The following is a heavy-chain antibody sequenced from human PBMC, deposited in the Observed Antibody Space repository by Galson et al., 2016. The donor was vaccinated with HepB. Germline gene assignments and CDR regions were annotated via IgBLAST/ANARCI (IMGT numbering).Heavy chain of an antibody. CDR1: GFTFSNYA. V-gene: IGHV3-23*01. J-gene: IGHJ4*02. CDR2: ISGDGGTS. CDR3: AKFTQQWLDRVYYFDY. D-gene: IGHD6-19*01. Sequence: SLRLSCAASGFTFSNYAMSWVRQAPGKGLEWVSSISGDGGTSYYADSVQGRFTTSRDRSKNTLSLQMNCLRADDTAVYYCAKFTQQWLDRVYYFDYWGQGALVTVSS.